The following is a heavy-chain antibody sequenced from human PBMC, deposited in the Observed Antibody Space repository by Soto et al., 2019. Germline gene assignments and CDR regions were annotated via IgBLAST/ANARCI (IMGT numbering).Heavy chain of an antibody. J-gene: IGHJ6*02. Sequence: QVQLVQSGPEVKKPGTSVKVSCKASGLTFTSSAIQWVRQARGQRLEWIGWIVVGNVNTNYAQKFQKRVTITRDMSTSTAYMELSSLRSAATPVYYCATAVSNFDTRGSLPYSVDVWGRGTTVTVSS. V-gene: IGHV1-58*02. CDR1: GLTFTSSA. D-gene: IGHD3-22*01. CDR2: IVVGNVNT. CDR3: ATAVSNFDTRGSLPYSVDV.